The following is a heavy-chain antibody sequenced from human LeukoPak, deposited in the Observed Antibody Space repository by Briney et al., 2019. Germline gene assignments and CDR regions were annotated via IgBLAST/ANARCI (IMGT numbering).Heavy chain of an antibody. CDR1: GFTFSSYW. CDR3: ALTYHVDTDMVYFDY. Sequence: GGSLRLSCAASGFTFSSYWMSWVRQAPGKGLEWVANIKQDGSEKYYVDSVKGRFTISRDNAKNSLYLQMNSLRAEDRAVYYCALTYHVDTDMVYFDYWGQGTLVTVSS. CDR2: IKQDGSEK. V-gene: IGHV3-7*01. J-gene: IGHJ4*02. D-gene: IGHD5-18*01.